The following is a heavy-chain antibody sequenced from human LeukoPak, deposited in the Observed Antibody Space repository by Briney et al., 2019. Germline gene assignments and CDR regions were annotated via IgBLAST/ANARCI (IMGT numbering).Heavy chain of an antibody. CDR1: GFTFSDYY. J-gene: IGHJ5*02. D-gene: IGHD6-13*01. Sequence: GGSLRLSCAASGFTFSDYYMSWIRQAPGKGLEWVSYISSSGSTIYYADSVKGRFTISRDNAKNSLYLQMNSLRPEDTAIYYCARCITAAWDWFDPWGQGTLVTVSS. CDR3: ARCITAAWDWFDP. CDR2: ISSSGSTI. V-gene: IGHV3-11*04.